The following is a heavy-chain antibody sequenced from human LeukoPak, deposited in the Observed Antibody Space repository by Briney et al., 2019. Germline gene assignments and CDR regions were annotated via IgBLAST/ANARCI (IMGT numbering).Heavy chain of an antibody. V-gene: IGHV4-4*07. CDR1: GGSISSYY. Sequence: SETLSLTCSVSGGSISSYYWSWIRQPAGKGLEWIGRIYTSGSTNYNPSLKSRVTMSVDTSKNQFSLKLSSVTAADTAVYYCARVDGDCLYGACYFDYWGQGTLVTVSS. CDR3: ARVDGDCLYGACYFDY. CDR2: IYTSGST. D-gene: IGHD2-21*02. J-gene: IGHJ4*02.